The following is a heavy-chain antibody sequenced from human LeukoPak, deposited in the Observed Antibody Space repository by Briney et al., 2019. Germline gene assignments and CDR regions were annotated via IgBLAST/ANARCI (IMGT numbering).Heavy chain of an antibody. D-gene: IGHD2-2*02. V-gene: IGHV5-51*03. Sequence: PGESLKISRKGSGYSFTSYWIGWVRQMPGKGLEWMGIIYPGDSDTRYSPSFQGQVTISADKSISTAYLQWSSLKASDTAMYYCAREYCSSTSCYTNYAFDIWGQGTMVTVSS. CDR2: IYPGDSDT. J-gene: IGHJ3*02. CDR3: AREYCSSTSCYTNYAFDI. CDR1: GYSFTSYW.